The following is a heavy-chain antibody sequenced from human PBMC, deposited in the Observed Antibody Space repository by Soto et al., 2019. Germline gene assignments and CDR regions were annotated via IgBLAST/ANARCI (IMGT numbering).Heavy chain of an antibody. CDR2: IWSDGSDK. J-gene: IGHJ4*02. CDR3: VRSNRNTSSSGWGGGFDY. V-gene: IGHV3-33*01. Sequence: QVQLVESGGGVVQPGGSLRLSCAASGFTFSDSGMHWVRQAPGKGLEWVAVIWSDGSDKSYADSVEGRFTISRDNSKNTLYLQMNSLRAEETAVYFCVRSNRNTSSSGWGGGFDYWGQGTLVTVSS. CDR1: GFTFSDSG. D-gene: IGHD6-6*01.